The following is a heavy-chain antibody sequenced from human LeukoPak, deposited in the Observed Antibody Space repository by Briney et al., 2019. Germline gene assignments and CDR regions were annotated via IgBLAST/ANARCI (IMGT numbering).Heavy chain of an antibody. CDR2: ISSNGGST. D-gene: IGHD2-8*01. V-gene: IGHV3-64*01. CDR1: GFTFSSYA. J-gene: IGHJ4*02. CDR3: ARGGHYNGDLMDY. Sequence: GGSLRLSCAASGFTFSSYAMHWVRQAPGKGLEYVSAISSNGGSTYYANSVKGRFTISRDNSKNTLYLQMGSLRAEDMAVYYCARGGHYNGDLMDYWGQGTLVTVSS.